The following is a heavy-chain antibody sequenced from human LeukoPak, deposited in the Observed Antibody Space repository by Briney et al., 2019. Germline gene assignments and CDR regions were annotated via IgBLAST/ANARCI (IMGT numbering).Heavy chain of an antibody. V-gene: IGHV3-9*03. Sequence: GGTLRLSCAASGFTFDDYAMLWVRQAPGTGLEWVSGISWNSGSIGYADSLQRQFTIYKNNANNSLYLHMNSLRADDITLYCCSKGAGKDSRWFDYWGQGTLVTVSS. CDR2: ISWNSGSI. CDR1: GFTFDDYA. D-gene: IGHD6-13*01. J-gene: IGHJ4*02. CDR3: SKGAGKDSRWFDY.